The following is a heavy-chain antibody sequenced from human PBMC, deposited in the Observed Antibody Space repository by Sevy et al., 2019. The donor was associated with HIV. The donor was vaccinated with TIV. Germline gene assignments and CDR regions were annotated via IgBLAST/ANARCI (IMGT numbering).Heavy chain of an antibody. D-gene: IGHD6-13*01. CDR1: GFTFSSYA. CDR3: ATQGIAAAGFDY. CDR2: ISGSGGST. V-gene: IGHV3-23*01. Sequence: GGSLRLSCAASGFTFSSYAMSWVRQAPGKGLEWVSAISGSGGSTYYGDSVKGRFTISRDNSKNTLYLQMNSLRAEDTAVYYCATQGIAAAGFDYWGQGTLVTVSS. J-gene: IGHJ4*02.